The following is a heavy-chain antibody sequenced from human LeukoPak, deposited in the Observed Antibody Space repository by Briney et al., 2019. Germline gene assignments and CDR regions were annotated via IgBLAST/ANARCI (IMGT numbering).Heavy chain of an antibody. CDR1: GFPLSTYG. V-gene: IGHV3-30*02. CDR2: IHYDGYTT. CDR3: AKDVAYTFDY. D-gene: IGHD3-16*01. J-gene: IGHJ4*02. Sequence: AGGSLRLSCVTSGFPLSTYGVHWVRQAPGSGLEWVAYIHYDGYTTNYADSVKGRFTISRENSKNTLYLQMNSLRTEDTAVYYCAKDVAYTFDYWGQGTLVTVSS.